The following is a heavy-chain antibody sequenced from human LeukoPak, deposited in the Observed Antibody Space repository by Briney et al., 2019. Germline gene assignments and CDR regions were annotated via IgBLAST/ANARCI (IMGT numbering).Heavy chain of an antibody. CDR3: ASRRGYCTNTGCYGRG. CDR1: GFTFSSYN. CDR2: ISSSSSYI. D-gene: IGHD2-2*01. V-gene: IGHV3-21*01. Sequence: GGSLRLSCAASGFTFSSYNMHWVRQAPGKGLEWVSSISSSSSYIYYADSVKGRFTISRDNAKNSLYLQMNSLRAEDTAVYYCASRRGYCTNTGCYGRGWGQGTLVTVSS. J-gene: IGHJ4*02.